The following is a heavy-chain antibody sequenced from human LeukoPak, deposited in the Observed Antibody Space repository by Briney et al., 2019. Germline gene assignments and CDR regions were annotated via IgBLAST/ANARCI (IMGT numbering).Heavy chain of an antibody. D-gene: IGHD3-9*01. CDR2: ISGSAGSI. V-gene: IGHV3-23*01. CDR3: ARGVVRYFDY. CDR1: GFTFSTYA. Sequence: GGSLRLSCAASGFTFSTYAMSWVRQAPGKGLEWISSISGSAGSIYHADSVKGRFTISRDNAKNSLYLQMNSLRAEDTAVYYCARGVVRYFDYWGQGALVTVSS. J-gene: IGHJ4*02.